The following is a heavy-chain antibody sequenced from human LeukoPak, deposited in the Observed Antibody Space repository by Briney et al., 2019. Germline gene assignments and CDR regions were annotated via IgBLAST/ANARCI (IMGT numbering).Heavy chain of an antibody. V-gene: IGHV1-18*01. CDR1: GYTFSNYG. CDR2: ISAYTGDA. Sequence: GASVKVSCKASGYTFSNYGISWLRQAPGQGLEWMGWISAYTGDANYPRNLQGRVIMTTDTSTSTAYMELRSLRSDDTAVYYCARTPTRHYGSSGYFPYYFDYWGQGTLVTASS. J-gene: IGHJ4*02. CDR3: ARTPTRHYGSSGYFPYYFDY. D-gene: IGHD3-22*01.